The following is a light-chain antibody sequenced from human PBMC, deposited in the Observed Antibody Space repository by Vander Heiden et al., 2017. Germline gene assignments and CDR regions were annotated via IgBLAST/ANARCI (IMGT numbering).Light chain of an antibody. CDR2: LGS. J-gene: IGKJ3*01. Sequence: DIVMTQSPLSLTVTPGEPASISCRSSQSLLHSNGYNYLDWYLQKPGQSPQLLIDLGSNRASGVPDRFSGSGSGTDFTLKISRVEAEDVGVYYCMQALQTRLTFGPGTKVDIK. CDR1: QSLLHSNGYNY. V-gene: IGKV2-28*01. CDR3: MQALQTRLT.